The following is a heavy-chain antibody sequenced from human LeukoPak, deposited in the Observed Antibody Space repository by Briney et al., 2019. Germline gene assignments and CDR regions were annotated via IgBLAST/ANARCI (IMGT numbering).Heavy chain of an antibody. V-gene: IGHV4-30-4*01. Sequence: PSQTLSLTCTVSGGSISSSDYSWSWIRQPPGKGLEWIGYIYYSGSTYSNPSLKSRVTISIDTSKNQFLLKLSSVTAADTAVYYSARDRYECSGGICSPYNWFDPWGQGTLVTVSS. J-gene: IGHJ5*02. D-gene: IGHD2-15*01. CDR1: GGSISSSDYS. CDR3: ARDRYECSGGICSPYNWFDP. CDR2: IYYSGST.